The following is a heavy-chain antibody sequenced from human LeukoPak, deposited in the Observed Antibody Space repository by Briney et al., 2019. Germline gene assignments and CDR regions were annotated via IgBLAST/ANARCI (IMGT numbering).Heavy chain of an antibody. CDR2: ISWNSGSI. Sequence: GGSLRLSCAASGFTFDDYAMHWVRQAPGKGLEWVSGISWNSGSIGYADSVKGRFTISRDNAKNSLYLQVNSLRAEDTALYYCAKGPYYYDSSGYYYFDYWGQGTLVTVSS. V-gene: IGHV3-9*01. D-gene: IGHD3-22*01. CDR1: GFTFDDYA. CDR3: AKGPYYYDSSGYYYFDY. J-gene: IGHJ4*02.